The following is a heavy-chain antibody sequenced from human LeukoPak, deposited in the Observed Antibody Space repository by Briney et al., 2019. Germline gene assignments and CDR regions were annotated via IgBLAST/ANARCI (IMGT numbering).Heavy chain of an antibody. CDR2: ISSSSSYI. Sequence: PSETLSLTCTVSGGSISSSSYYWGWIRQPPGKGLEWVSSISSSSSYIYYADSMKGRFTISRDNAKNSLYLQMNSLRAEDTAVYYCARQVGATLVDYWGQGTLVTVSS. CDR3: ARQVGATLVDY. CDR1: GGSISSSS. V-gene: IGHV3-21*01. D-gene: IGHD1-26*01. J-gene: IGHJ4*02.